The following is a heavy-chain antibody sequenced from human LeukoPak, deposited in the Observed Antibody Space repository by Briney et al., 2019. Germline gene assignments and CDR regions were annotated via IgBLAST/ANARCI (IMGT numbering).Heavy chain of an antibody. CDR3: ARHRGSGYPYFDY. Sequence: PSETLSLTCTVSGGSINNYYWSWIRQPPGKGLEWIGYIYYSGSTNYNPSLKSRVTISVDTSMNHFSLKLSSLTAADTAVYYCARHRGSGYPYFDYWGQGTLVTVSS. V-gene: IGHV4-59*01. D-gene: IGHD3-22*01. CDR2: IYYSGST. J-gene: IGHJ4*02. CDR1: GGSINNYY.